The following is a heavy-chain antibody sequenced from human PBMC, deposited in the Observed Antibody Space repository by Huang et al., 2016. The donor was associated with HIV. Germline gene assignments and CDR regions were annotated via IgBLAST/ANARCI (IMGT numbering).Heavy chain of an antibody. CDR1: GGSINSYY. V-gene: IGHV4-59*01. CDR2: LHYSGIT. J-gene: IGHJ2*01. CDR3: ARNYYDNVDWYFDL. D-gene: IGHD3-22*01. Sequence: QVQLQESGPGLVKPSETLSLTCTVSGGSINSYYWSWIRQTPGKGLEWIGYLHYSGITIYNPSHKSRVSISVVTSKNHVSLKLSFVTAADTAMYYWARNYYDNVDWYFDLWGRGTLVTVSS.